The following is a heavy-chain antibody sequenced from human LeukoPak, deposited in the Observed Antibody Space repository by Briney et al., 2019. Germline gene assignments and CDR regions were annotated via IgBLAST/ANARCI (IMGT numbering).Heavy chain of an antibody. CDR3: ARGSYYYYGMDV. CDR2: IYSGGST. Sequence: GGSLRLSCAASGFTVSSNYMSRVRQAPGKGLEWVSVIYSGGSTYYADSVKGRFTISRDNSKNTLYLQMNSLRAEDTAVYYCARGSYYYYGMDVWGQGTTVTVSS. V-gene: IGHV3-53*01. CDR1: GFTVSSNY. J-gene: IGHJ6*02.